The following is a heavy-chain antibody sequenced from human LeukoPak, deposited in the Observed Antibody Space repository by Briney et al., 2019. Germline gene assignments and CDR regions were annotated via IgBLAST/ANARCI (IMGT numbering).Heavy chain of an antibody. CDR3: ARQREGSVLRYFDWYNWFDP. Sequence: GESLKISCKGSGYSFTSYWIGWVRQMPGKGLEWMGIIYPGDSDTRYSPSFQGQVTISADKSISTAYLQWSSLKASDTAMYYCARQREGSVLRYFDWYNWFDPWGQGTLVTVSS. CDR2: IYPGDSDT. J-gene: IGHJ5*02. CDR1: GYSFTSYW. D-gene: IGHD3-9*01. V-gene: IGHV5-51*01.